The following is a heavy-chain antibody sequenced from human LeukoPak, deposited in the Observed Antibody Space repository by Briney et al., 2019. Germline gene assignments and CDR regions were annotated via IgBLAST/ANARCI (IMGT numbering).Heavy chain of an antibody. CDR1: GGSISSSSYY. V-gene: IGHV4-39*01. CDR2: IYYSGST. D-gene: IGHD1-7*01. J-gene: IGHJ4*02. CDR3: ARMGGPNQDWNYPRFLDY. Sequence: SETLSLTCTVSGGSISSSSYYWGWIRQPPGKGLEWIGSIYYSGSTYYNPSLKSRVTISVDTSKNQFSLKLSSVTAADTAVYYCARMGGPNQDWNYPRFLDYWGQGALVTVSS.